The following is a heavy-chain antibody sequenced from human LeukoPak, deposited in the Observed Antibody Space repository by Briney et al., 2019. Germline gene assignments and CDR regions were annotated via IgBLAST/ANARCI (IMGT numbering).Heavy chain of an antibody. CDR2: ISYDGSNK. CDR1: GFTFSSYA. Sequence: GGSLRLSCAASGFTFSSYAIHWVRQAPGKGLEWVAVISYDGSNKYYADSVKGRFTISRDNSKNTLYLQLNSLRAEDTAVYYCAKDQYSGSVLVAFDIWGQGTMVTVSS. J-gene: IGHJ3*02. D-gene: IGHD1-26*01. CDR3: AKDQYSGSVLVAFDI. V-gene: IGHV3-30*04.